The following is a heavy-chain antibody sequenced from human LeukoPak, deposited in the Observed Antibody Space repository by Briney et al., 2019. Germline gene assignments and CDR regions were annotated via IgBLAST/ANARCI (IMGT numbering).Heavy chain of an antibody. J-gene: IGHJ4*02. CDR1: GYSISSGYY. CDR3: ARTRREYQLLSFDY. D-gene: IGHD2-2*01. V-gene: IGHV4-38-2*01. Sequence: SQTLSLTCAVSGYSISSGYYWGWIRQPPGKGLEWIGSIYHSGSTYYNPSLKSRVTISVDTSKNQFSLKLSSVTAADTAVYYCARTRREYQLLSFDYWGQGTLVTVSS. CDR2: IYHSGST.